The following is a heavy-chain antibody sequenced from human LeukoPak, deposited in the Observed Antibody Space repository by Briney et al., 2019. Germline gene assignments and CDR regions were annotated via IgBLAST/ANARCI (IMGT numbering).Heavy chain of an antibody. CDR1: GGSISSSNW. D-gene: IGHD3-22*01. V-gene: IGHV4-4*02. Sequence: SETLSLTCTVSGGSISSSNWWSWVRQPPGKGLEWIGEIYHSGSTNYNPSLKSRVTISVDTSKNQFSLKLSSVTAADTAVYYCARDRGTITMIVDAFDIWDQGTMVTVSS. CDR2: IYHSGST. CDR3: ARDRGTITMIVDAFDI. J-gene: IGHJ3*02.